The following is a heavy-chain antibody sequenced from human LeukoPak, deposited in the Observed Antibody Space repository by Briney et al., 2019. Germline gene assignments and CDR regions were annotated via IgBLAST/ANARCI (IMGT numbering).Heavy chain of an antibody. CDR2: ISADSGST. CDR3: ARQRGATWWDLLDH. CDR1: GHTFSNFG. J-gene: IGHJ4*02. D-gene: IGHD1-26*01. Sequence: ASVKVSCKASGHTFSNFGISWVRQAPGQGLEWMGWISADSGSTDYSQKFQGRLTITPDTSTSPAYMELRRLTSDDTAVYYCARQRGATWWDLLDHWGQGTLVTVSS. V-gene: IGHV1-18*01.